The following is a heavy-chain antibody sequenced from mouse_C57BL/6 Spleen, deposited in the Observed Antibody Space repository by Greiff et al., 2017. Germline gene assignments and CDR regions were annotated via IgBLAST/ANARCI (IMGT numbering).Heavy chain of an antibody. D-gene: IGHD2-1*01. V-gene: IGHV5-4*03. CDR2: ISDGGSYT. CDR3: AGGGMGGNYAYAMCY. Sequence: EVMLVESGGGLVKPGGSLKLSCAASGFTFSSYAMSWVRQTPEKRLEWVATISDGGSYTYYPDNVKGRFTISRDNAKNNLYLQMSHLKSEDTALYYCAGGGMGGNYAYAMCYWGQGTSVTVSS. J-gene: IGHJ4*01. CDR1: GFTFSSYA.